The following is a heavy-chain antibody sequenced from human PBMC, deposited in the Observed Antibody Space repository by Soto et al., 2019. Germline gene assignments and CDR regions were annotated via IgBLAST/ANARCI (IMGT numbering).Heavy chain of an antibody. CDR2: ISVYNDNT. D-gene: IGHD3-9*01. Sequence: QVQLVQSGREIKKPGASVKVSCKAFGYTFTSYGIGWVRQAPGQGLEWMGWISVYNDNTTYAQKFQGRVTMTTETSSSTAYMELRSLKSDDTAVYYCARIGFDGHWGQGTLVTVSS. CDR1: GYTFTSYG. V-gene: IGHV1-18*01. J-gene: IGHJ1*01. CDR3: ARIGFDGH.